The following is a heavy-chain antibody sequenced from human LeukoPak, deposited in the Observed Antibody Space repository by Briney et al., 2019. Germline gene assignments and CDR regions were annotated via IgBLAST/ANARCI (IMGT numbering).Heavy chain of an antibody. CDR3: AREASVTSLVPYWYFDL. CDR2: IYRSGRS. V-gene: IGHV4-4*07. CDR1: GGSISNYY. D-gene: IGHD4-17*01. J-gene: IGHJ2*01. Sequence: SETLSLTCIVSGGSISNYYWSWIRQHAGKGLEWIGRIYRSGRSNYNPSLKSRVTMSVATSKNQFSLKLNSVTAADTAVYYCAREASVTSLVPYWYFDLWGRGTLVTASS.